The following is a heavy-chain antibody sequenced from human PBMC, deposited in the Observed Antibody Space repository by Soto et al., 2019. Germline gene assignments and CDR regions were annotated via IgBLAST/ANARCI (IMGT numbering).Heavy chain of an antibody. CDR3: ALWGFRDGNNSKYNYSGRDV. CDR2: IIPIFGTA. J-gene: IGHJ6*02. Sequence: VQLVQSGAEVKKPGSSVKLSCKASGGTFNRYTISCVRQAPGQGLEWMGGIIPIFGTANYAQKFQGRVAIIADESTSAAYMELRSLRSEDTAVYYCALWGFRDGNNSKYNYSGRDVWGQGPTVTVSS. D-gene: IGHD1-1*01. V-gene: IGHV1-69*01. CDR1: GGTFNRYT.